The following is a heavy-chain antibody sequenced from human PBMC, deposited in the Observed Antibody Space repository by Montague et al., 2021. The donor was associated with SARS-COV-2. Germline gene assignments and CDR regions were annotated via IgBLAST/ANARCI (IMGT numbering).Heavy chain of an antibody. CDR3: ERHVTFGGVVVALDY. V-gene: IGHV4-39*01. Sequence: SETLSLTCTVSGASISSSENSWGWIRQSPGKGLEWFGSIFYSGTTYFNPSLRSRIAISVVTSKNQFSLKVTFVTAADTAVYYCERHVTFGGVVVALDYWGQGHLVTVSS. J-gene: IGHJ4*02. CDR1: GASISSSENS. D-gene: IGHD3-16*02. CDR2: IFYSGTT.